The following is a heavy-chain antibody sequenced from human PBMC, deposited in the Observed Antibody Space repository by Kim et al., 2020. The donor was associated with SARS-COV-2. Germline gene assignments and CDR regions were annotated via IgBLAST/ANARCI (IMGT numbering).Heavy chain of an antibody. J-gene: IGHJ6*02. Sequence: ASVKVSCKASGYTFTSYYLHWVRQAPGQGLEWMGLINPSGGSTTYAQKFQGRVTMTRDTSTSTVYMELSSLRSEDTAVYYCARRGASTTVSYYGMDVWGQGTTVTVSS. D-gene: IGHD4-4*01. CDR2: INPSGGST. CDR3: ARRGASTTVSYYGMDV. CDR1: GYTFTSYY. V-gene: IGHV1-46*01.